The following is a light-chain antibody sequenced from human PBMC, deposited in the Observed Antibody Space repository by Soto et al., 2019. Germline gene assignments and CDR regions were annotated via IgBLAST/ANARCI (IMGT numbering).Light chain of an antibody. Sequence: DIQMPQSPSTLSGSVGARVTLPCRASQTFGGWLAWYQQTPGKAPKLLIYKASTLKSGVPSRFSGSGSGTEFTLTISSLQPDDFAPYYCQHYNSYSEAFGQGTKVELK. J-gene: IGKJ1*01. CDR2: KAS. CDR1: QTFGGW. CDR3: QHYNSYSEA. V-gene: IGKV1-5*03.